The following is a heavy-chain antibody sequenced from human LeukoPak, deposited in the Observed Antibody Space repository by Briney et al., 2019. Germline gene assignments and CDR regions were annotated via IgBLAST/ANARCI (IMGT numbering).Heavy chain of an antibody. CDR2: IYTSGST. Sequence: SQTLSLTCSVSGDSITSGFNYWSWIRQPAGKRLEWIGRIYTSGSTNYNPSLKSRVTMSVDTSKNQFSLKLSSVTAADTAVYYCARGPTGTIGAFDIWGQGTMVTVSS. CDR3: ARGPTGTIGAFDI. V-gene: IGHV4-61*02. D-gene: IGHD1-7*01. J-gene: IGHJ3*02. CDR1: GDSITSGFNY.